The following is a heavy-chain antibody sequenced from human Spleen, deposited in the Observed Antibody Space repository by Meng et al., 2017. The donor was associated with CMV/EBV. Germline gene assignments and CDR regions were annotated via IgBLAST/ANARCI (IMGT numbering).Heavy chain of an antibody. Sequence: GGSLRLSCAASGFTFSSYDIHWVRQAPGKGLEWVAFIWYDGSNKYYVDSVKGRFTISRDNSKNTLFLQMNSLRADDTAVYYSAKDRTDHCSSATCYTLDYWGQGTVVTVSS. CDR2: IWYDGSNK. J-gene: IGHJ4*02. CDR3: AKDRTDHCSSATCYTLDY. D-gene: IGHD2-2*01. CDR1: GFTFSSYD. V-gene: IGHV3-30*02.